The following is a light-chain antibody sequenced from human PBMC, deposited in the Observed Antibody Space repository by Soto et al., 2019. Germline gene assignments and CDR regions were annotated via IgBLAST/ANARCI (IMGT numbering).Light chain of an antibody. CDR2: GAS. J-gene: IGKJ1*01. V-gene: IGKV3-15*01. CDR1: QSVSSS. CDR3: QQYNNWWT. Sequence: EIVMTQSPATLSVSPGERATLSCRASQSVSSSLAWYQQKPGQAPRLLIYGASTRATGIPARFSGSGSGTEFTPTISSLQSEDFAVYYCQQYNNWWTFGQGTKVEIK.